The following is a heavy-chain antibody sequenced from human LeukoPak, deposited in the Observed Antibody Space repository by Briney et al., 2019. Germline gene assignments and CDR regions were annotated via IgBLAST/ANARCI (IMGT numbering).Heavy chain of an antibody. CDR3: ARDAPYYYDSSGYYSNWFDP. J-gene: IGHJ5*02. CDR1: GFTFSIYA. V-gene: IGHV3-7*01. D-gene: IGHD3-22*01. CDR2: IKQDGSEK. Sequence: GGSLRLSCAASGFTFSIYAMHWVRQAPGKGLEWVANIKQDGSEKYYVDSVKGRFTISRDNAKNSLYLQMNSLRAEDTAVYYCARDAPYYYDSSGYYSNWFDPWGQGTLVTVSS.